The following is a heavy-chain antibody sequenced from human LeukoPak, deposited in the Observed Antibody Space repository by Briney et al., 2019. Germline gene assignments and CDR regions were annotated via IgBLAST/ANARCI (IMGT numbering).Heavy chain of an antibody. Sequence: GGSLRLSCAASGFTFSDYNMHWVRQAPGKGLEWVAVISYDGSNKYYADSVKGRFTISRDNSKNTLYLQMNSLTAEDTAVYYCAKVRWDNSGWYYLDNWGQGTLVTVSS. CDR2: ISYDGSNK. CDR1: GFTFSDYN. J-gene: IGHJ4*02. V-gene: IGHV3-30*18. D-gene: IGHD6-19*01. CDR3: AKVRWDNSGWYYLDN.